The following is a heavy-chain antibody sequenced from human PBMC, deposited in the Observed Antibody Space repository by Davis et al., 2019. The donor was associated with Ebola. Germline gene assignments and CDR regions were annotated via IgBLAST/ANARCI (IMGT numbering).Heavy chain of an antibody. Sequence: SETLSLTCTVSGGSINSYYWSWIRQPAGKGLEWIGRIYASGSTYYNRSLKSRVTMSVDTSQNRLSLKLTSVTAADTAVYFCATGGYYYDSSFRNWGQGILVSVSS. CDR2: IYASGST. J-gene: IGHJ4*02. D-gene: IGHD3-22*01. V-gene: IGHV4-4*07. CDR3: ATGGYYYDSSFRN. CDR1: GGSINSYY.